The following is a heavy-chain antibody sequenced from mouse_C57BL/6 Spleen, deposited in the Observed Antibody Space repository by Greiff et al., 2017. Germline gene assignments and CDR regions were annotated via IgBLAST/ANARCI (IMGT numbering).Heavy chain of an antibody. CDR3: ARTATEVAKDFDY. CDR2: IKPNNGGT. V-gene: IGHV1-26*01. CDR1: GYTFTDYY. Sequence: EVQLQQSGPDLVKPGASVKISCTASGYTFTDYYMNWVKQSHGKSLEWIGDIKPNNGGTSYNQKIKGKATLTVDKSSSTAYMELRSLTSEDSAVYYSARTATEVAKDFDYWGQGTTLTVSS. J-gene: IGHJ2*01. D-gene: IGHD1-1*01.